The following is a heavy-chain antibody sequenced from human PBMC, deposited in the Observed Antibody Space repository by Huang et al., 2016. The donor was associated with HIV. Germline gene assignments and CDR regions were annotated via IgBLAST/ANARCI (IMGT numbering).Heavy chain of an antibody. Sequence: EVQLVQSGAEMKRPGESLKISCKVSGYSFTRQWIGWVRQMPGKGPEWMGIIYPGDSDVKYSPTFQGQVTISAENSISTAYLQWKSLKVSDTAMYFCARPPTYSDDGGYYIDAFGVWGRGTMVTVS. V-gene: IGHV5-51*03. CDR2: IYPGDSDV. J-gene: IGHJ3*01. D-gene: IGHD2-21*02. CDR1: GYSFTRQW. CDR3: ARPPTYSDDGGYYIDAFGV.